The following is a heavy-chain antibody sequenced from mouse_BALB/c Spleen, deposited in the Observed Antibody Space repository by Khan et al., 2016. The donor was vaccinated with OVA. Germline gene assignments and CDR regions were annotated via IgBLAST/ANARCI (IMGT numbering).Heavy chain of an antibody. CDR1: GFSLTDYG. CDR2: IWGDGST. D-gene: IGHD1-2*01. Sequence: VQLVESGPVLVAPSQNLSITCTVSGFSLTDYGVNWVRQPPGKGLEWLGMIWGDGSTDYNSALKSRLSIIKDNSKSQVFLKMNSLQTDDTARYYCARELRLGGFAYWGQGTLVTVSA. CDR3: ARELRLGGFAY. V-gene: IGHV2-6-7*01. J-gene: IGHJ3*01.